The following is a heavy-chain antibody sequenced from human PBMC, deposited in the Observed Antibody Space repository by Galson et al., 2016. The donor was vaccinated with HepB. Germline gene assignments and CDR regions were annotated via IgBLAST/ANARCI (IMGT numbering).Heavy chain of an antibody. J-gene: IGHJ6*02. Sequence: SVKVSCKASGGTFSSYAISWVRQAPGHGLEWMGGIIPIFGTANYAQNFQGKVTITADESASTAYMELGSLRSEDTAGYNCARDPGVPGSNYYYYYGMDVWGQGTTVTGSS. CDR2: IIPIFGTA. D-gene: IGHD2-2*01. CDR1: GGTFSSYA. V-gene: IGHV1-69*13. CDR3: ARDPGVPGSNYYYYYGMDV.